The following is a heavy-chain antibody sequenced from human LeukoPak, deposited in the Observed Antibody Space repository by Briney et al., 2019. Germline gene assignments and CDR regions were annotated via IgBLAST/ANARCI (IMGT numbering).Heavy chain of an antibody. V-gene: IGHV1-8*01. J-gene: IGHJ5*02. CDR3: ARGVVRRGVKLRPNNWFDP. D-gene: IGHD3-10*01. Sequence: ASVKVSCKASGYTFTSYDINWVRQATGQGLEWMGWMNPNSGNTGYAQKFQGRVTMTRNTSISTAYMELSSLRSEDTAVYYCARGVVRRGVKLRPNNWFDPWGQGTLVTVSS. CDR2: MNPNSGNT. CDR1: GYTFTSYD.